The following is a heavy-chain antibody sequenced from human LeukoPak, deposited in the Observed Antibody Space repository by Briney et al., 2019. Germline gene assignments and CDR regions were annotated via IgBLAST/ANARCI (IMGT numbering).Heavy chain of an antibody. Sequence: ASVKVSCKASGYTFTSYGISWVRQAPGQGPEWMGWISAYNGNTNYAQKLQGRVTMTTDTSTSTGYMELRSLRSDDTAVYYCARGMDPTGPVDDAFDIWGQGTKVTVSS. J-gene: IGHJ3*02. V-gene: IGHV1-18*01. D-gene: IGHD4-11*01. CDR1: GYTFTSYG. CDR3: ARGMDPTGPVDDAFDI. CDR2: ISAYNGNT.